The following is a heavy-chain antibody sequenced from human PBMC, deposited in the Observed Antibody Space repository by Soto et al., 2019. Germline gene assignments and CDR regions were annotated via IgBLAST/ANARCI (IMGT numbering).Heavy chain of an antibody. CDR2: ISYDGSNK. V-gene: IGHV3-30*18. CDR1: GFTFSSYG. J-gene: IGHJ4*02. CDR3: AKDWWVTALY. D-gene: IGHD2-21*02. Sequence: QVQLVESGGGVVQPGRSLRLSCAASGFTFSSYGMHWVRQAPGKGLAWVAVISYDGSNKYYADSVKGRFTISRDNSKNTLYLQMNSLRAEDTAVYYCAKDWWVTALYWGQGTLVTVSS.